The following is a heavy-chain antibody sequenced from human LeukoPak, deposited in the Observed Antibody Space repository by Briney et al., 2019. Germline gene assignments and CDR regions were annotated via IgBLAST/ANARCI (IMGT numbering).Heavy chain of an antibody. Sequence: ASVKVSCKAPGYTFTGYYLHWVRQAPGQGLEWMGWINPHSGVTTFPQKFQGRVTMTMDTSISTTYMELNRLRSDDTAVYYCARDQVAATSAHNFDYWGQGTLVTVSS. V-gene: IGHV1-2*02. CDR2: INPHSGVT. CDR3: ARDQVAATSAHNFDY. CDR1: GYTFTGYY. D-gene: IGHD1-26*01. J-gene: IGHJ4*02.